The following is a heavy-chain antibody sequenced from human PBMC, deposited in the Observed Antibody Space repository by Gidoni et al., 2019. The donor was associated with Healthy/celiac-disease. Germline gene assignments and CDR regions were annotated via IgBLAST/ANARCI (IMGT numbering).Heavy chain of an antibody. CDR1: GFTFSSYA. D-gene: IGHD3-22*01. CDR2: ISYDGSNK. V-gene: IGHV3-30-3*01. CDR3: ARPSWGSGYQEPLDY. J-gene: IGHJ4*02. Sequence: QVQLVESGGGVVQPGRSLRLSCAASGFTFSSYAMHWVRQAPGKGLEWVAVISYDGSNKYYADSVKGRFTISRDNSKNTLYLQMNSLRAEDTAVYYCARPSWGSGYQEPLDYWGQGTLVTVSS.